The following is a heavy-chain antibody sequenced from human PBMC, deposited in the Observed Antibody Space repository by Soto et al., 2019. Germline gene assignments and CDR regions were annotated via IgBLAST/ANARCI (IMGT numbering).Heavy chain of an antibody. CDR2: ISSSSSYI. Sequence: GGSLRLSCAASGFTFSSYAMSWVRQAPGKGLEWVPSISSSSSYIYYADSVKGRFTISRDNAKNSLYLQMNSLRAEDTAVYYCARPDTAMAPGYWGQGTLVTVSS. J-gene: IGHJ4*02. D-gene: IGHD5-18*01. CDR1: GFTFSSYA. V-gene: IGHV3-21*01. CDR3: ARPDTAMAPGY.